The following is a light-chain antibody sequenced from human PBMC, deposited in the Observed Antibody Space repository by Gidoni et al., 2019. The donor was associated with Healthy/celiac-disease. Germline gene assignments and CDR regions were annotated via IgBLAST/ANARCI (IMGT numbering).Light chain of an antibody. Sequence: EIVLTQSPGTLSLSTGERATLSCRASQSVSSSYLAWYQQKPGQATRLLIYGASSRATGLPDRFSGSGSGTDFTLTISRLEPEDFAVYYCQQYGSSRTFGQGTKVEIK. J-gene: IGKJ1*01. V-gene: IGKV3-20*01. CDR3: QQYGSSRT. CDR1: QSVSSSY. CDR2: GAS.